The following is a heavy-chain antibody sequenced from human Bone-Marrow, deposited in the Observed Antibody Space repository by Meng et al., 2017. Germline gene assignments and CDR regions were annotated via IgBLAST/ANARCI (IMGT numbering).Heavy chain of an antibody. CDR3: ARDFIAVAGMSKGAFDI. CDR1: GFTFSSYA. CDR2: ISYDGSNK. J-gene: IGHJ3*02. V-gene: IGHV3-30*04. Sequence: GESLKISCAASGFTFSSYAMHWVRQAPGKGLEWVAVISYDGSNKYYADSVKGRFTISRDNSKNTLYLQMNSLRAEDTAVYYCARDFIAVAGMSKGAFDIWGQGTMVTVSS. D-gene: IGHD6-19*01.